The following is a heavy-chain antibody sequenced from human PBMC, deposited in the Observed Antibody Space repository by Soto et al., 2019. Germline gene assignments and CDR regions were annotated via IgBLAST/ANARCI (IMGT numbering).Heavy chain of an antibody. J-gene: IGHJ4*02. CDR3: VHTITLI. D-gene: IGHD3-22*01. CDR1: GFSLGTSGMG. Sequence: QITLKESGPPLVKPTQTLTLTCAFSGFSLGTSGMGVGWVRQSPGKALEWLALIYWDDVKHYSPSLKSRLTITKYTSKNQVVLTMTNMDPVDTSTYYCVHTITLIWGQGTLVTVSS. CDR2: IYWDDVK. V-gene: IGHV2-5*02.